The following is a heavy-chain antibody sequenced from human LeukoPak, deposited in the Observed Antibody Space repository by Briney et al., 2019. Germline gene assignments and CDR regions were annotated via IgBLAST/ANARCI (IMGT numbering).Heavy chain of an antibody. CDR3: ARVFPKYSSGWSPPPPFDY. V-gene: IGHV1-3*01. D-gene: IGHD6-19*01. J-gene: IGHJ4*02. Sequence: GASVKVSCKASGYTFTSYAMHWVRQAPGQRLEWMGWINAGNGNTKYSQKFQGRVTITRDTSASTAYMELSSLRSEDTAVYYCARVFPKYSSGWSPPPPFDYWGQGTLVTVSS. CDR2: INAGNGNT. CDR1: GYTFTSYA.